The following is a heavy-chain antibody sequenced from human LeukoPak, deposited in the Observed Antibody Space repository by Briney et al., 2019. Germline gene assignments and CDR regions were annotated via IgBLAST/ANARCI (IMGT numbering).Heavy chain of an antibody. CDR3: ARESIGGYRPYYYYMDV. CDR1: GGTFSSYA. D-gene: IGHD5-18*01. J-gene: IGHJ6*03. CDR2: IIPILGTA. Sequence: GASVKVSCKASGGTFSSYAISWVRQAPGQGLEWMGGIIPILGTANYAQKFQGRVTITTDESTSTAYMELSSLRSEDRAVYYCARESIGGYRPYYYYMDVWGKGTTVTVSS. V-gene: IGHV1-69*05.